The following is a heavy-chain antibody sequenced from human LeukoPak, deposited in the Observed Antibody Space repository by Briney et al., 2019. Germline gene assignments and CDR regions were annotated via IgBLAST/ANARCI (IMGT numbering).Heavy chain of an antibody. D-gene: IGHD5-18*01. CDR2: TYYRSKWYN. Sequence: SQTLSLTCAISGDSVSSNSAAWNWIRQSPSRGLEWLGRTYYRSKWYNDYAVSVKSRITINPDTSKNQFSLQLNSVTPEDTAVYYCARDRSRGYSYGLVKRYYYYYMDVWGKGTTVTVSS. J-gene: IGHJ6*03. CDR3: ARDRSRGYSYGLVKRYYYYYMDV. CDR1: GDSVSSNSAA. V-gene: IGHV6-1*01.